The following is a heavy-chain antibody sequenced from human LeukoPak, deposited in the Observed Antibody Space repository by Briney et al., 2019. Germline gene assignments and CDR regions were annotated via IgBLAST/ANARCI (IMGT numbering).Heavy chain of an antibody. CDR1: GDSMTSNW. J-gene: IGHJ4*02. D-gene: IGHD3-22*01. CDR3: ARKGYYSVDY. CDR2: IYHSGST. V-gene: IGHV4-4*02. Sequence: PSGTLSLTCVVSGDSMTSNWWSWVRQPPGKGLEWIGEIYHSGSTTYNPSLKSRVTISIDTSKTQFSLKLSSVTAADTAVYYCARKGYYSVDYWGQGTLVTVSS.